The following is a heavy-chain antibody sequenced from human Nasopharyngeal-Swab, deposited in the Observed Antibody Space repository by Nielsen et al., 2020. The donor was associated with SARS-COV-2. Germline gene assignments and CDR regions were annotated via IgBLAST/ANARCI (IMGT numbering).Heavy chain of an antibody. CDR1: GFTFSSYA. Sequence: GESLKISCAASGFTFSSYAMSLVRPAPGKGLEWVSAISGSGGSTYYADSQKGRFTIPRDNSKNTLYLQMNSLRAEDTAVYYCAKRPYDYVWGSYRYIPWFDPWGQGTLVTVSS. J-gene: IGHJ5*02. D-gene: IGHD3-16*02. CDR2: ISGSGGST. V-gene: IGHV3-23*01. CDR3: AKRPYDYVWGSYRYIPWFDP.